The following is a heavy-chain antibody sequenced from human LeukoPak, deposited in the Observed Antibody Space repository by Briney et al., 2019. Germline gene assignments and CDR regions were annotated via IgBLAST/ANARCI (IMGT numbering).Heavy chain of an antibody. CDR3: AKRVGPGRAFDI. CDR1: GFTFDDYA. CDR2: ISWNSGDI. J-gene: IGHJ3*02. D-gene: IGHD3-10*01. V-gene: IGHV3-9*01. Sequence: PGGSLRLSCAGSGFTFDDYAMHWVRQAPGKGLEWVAGISWNSGDIVYADSVKGRFTISRDNSKNTLFLQMNSLRAEDTAVYYCAKRVGPGRAFDIWGQGTMVTVSA.